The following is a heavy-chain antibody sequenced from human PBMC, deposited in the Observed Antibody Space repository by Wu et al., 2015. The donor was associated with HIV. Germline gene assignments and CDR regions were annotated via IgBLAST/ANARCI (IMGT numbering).Heavy chain of an antibody. CDR1: GYTFTDYF. D-gene: IGHD1-26*01. CDR2: TNLNTGGT. Sequence: QVHLVQSGAEVKKPGASVKVSCKASGYTFTDYFIHWIRQAPGQGLEWMGWTNLNTGGTKYAPKFQGRVTMTRDTSISTAYIELSGLTSDDTAVYYCATGPREEWELLGFGYWGQGTLVTVSS. J-gene: IGHJ4*02. V-gene: IGHV1-2*02. CDR3: ATGPREEWELLGFGY.